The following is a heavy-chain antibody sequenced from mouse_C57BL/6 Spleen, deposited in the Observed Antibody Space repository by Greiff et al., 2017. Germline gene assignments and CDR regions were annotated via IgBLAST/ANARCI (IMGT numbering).Heavy chain of an antibody. Sequence: EVQLQQSGPELVKPGASVKISCKASGYTFTDYYMNWVKQSHGKSLEWIGDINPNNGGTSYNQKFKGKATLTVDKSSSTAYMELRSLTSEDSAVYYCARGGPYYDYDVFAYWGQGTLVTVSA. CDR2: INPNNGGT. J-gene: IGHJ3*01. D-gene: IGHD2-4*01. CDR1: GYTFTDYY. V-gene: IGHV1-26*01. CDR3: ARGGPYYDYDVFAY.